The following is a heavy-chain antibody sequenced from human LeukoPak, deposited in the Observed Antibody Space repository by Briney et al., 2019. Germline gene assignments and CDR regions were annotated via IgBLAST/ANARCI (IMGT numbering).Heavy chain of an antibody. CDR2: ISWNSGSI. V-gene: IGHV3-9*01. CDR1: GFTFDDYA. Sequence: GGSLRLSCAASGFTFDDYAMHWVRQAPGKGLEWVSGISWNSGSIGYADSVKGRFTISRDNAKNSLYLQVNSLRAEDTALYYCAKAPYYYDSSGYFDYWGQGTLVTVSS. CDR3: AKAPYYYDSSGYFDY. J-gene: IGHJ4*02. D-gene: IGHD3-22*01.